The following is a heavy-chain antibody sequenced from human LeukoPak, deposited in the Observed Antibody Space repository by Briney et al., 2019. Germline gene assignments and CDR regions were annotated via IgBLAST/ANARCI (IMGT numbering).Heavy chain of an antibody. V-gene: IGHV4-59*01. CDR3: ATLTGGDDAFDI. D-gene: IGHD4-23*01. CDR1: GGSISSYY. CDR2: IFYTGST. J-gene: IGHJ3*02. Sequence: PSETLSLTCTVSGGSISSYYWSWIRQPPGKGLEWIGYIFYTGSTNYNPSLKSRVTISVLTSKNRFSLELSSVTAADTAVYYCATLTGGDDAFDIWGQGTMVTVSS.